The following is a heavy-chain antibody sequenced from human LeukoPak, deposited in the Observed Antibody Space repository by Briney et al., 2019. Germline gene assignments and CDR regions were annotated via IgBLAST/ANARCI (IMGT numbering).Heavy chain of an antibody. CDR3: ARSGSSWCGY. J-gene: IGHJ4*02. V-gene: IGHV3-30-3*01. CDR1: GFTFSSYA. Sequence: GGSLRLSCAATGFTFSSYARHWVRQAPGKGLEWVAVISYDGSNKYYADSVKGRFTISRDNAKNTLYLQMNSLRAEDTAVYYCARSGSSWCGYWGQGTLVTVSS. D-gene: IGHD6-13*01. CDR2: ISYDGSNK.